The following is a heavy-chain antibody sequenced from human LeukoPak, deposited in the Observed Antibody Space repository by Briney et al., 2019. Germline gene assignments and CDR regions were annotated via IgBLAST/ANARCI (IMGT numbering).Heavy chain of an antibody. CDR3: ARHAPGGEEQLLVLGY. D-gene: IGHD6-19*01. CDR1: GYSFTSYW. CDR2: IYPGDSDT. Sequence: GESLKISCKGSGYSFTSYWIGWVRQMPGKGLEWMGIIYPGDSDTRYSPSFQGQVTISADKSIRTAYLQWSSLEASDTAMYYCARHAPGGEEQLLVLGYWGQGNLVTVSS. V-gene: IGHV5-51*01. J-gene: IGHJ4*02.